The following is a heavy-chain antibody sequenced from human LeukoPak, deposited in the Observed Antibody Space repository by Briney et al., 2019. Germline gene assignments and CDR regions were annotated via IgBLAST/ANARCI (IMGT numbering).Heavy chain of an antibody. CDR2: IKSDGSST. D-gene: IGHD6-13*01. Sequence: GGSLRLSCAASGFTFSSYGMHWVRQVPGKGLVWVSRIKSDGSSTRYADSVKGRFTISRDNAKNTLYLQMNSLRAEDTAVYYCARDPGYTSTWFDPWGPGTLVTVSS. CDR1: GFTFSSYG. V-gene: IGHV3-74*01. J-gene: IGHJ5*02. CDR3: ARDPGYTSTWFDP.